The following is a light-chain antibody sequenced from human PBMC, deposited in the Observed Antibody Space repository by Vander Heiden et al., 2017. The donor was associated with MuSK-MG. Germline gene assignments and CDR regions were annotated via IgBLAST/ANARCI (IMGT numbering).Light chain of an antibody. Sequence: QSVLTQPPSVSAAPGQKVTISCSGSSSNLGNNFGTWYLQSQGTAPKLTRYENNKRPSGIPDRFSGSNSGTSATLGITGLQTGDEADYYCGTWDSGLSVYVVFGGGTKLTVL. V-gene: IGLV1-51*02. CDR3: GTWDSGLSVYVV. CDR2: ENN. CDR1: SSNLGNNF. J-gene: IGLJ2*01.